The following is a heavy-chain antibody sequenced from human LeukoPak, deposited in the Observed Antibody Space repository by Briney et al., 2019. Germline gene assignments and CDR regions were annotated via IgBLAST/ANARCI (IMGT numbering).Heavy chain of an antibody. Sequence: PGGSLRLSCAASGFTFSSYEMNWVRQAPGKGLEWVSSISSSSSHIYYADSVTGRFTVSRDNAKNSLYLQMNSLRAEDTAVYYCARGDLVVTLEGPIDYWGQGTLVTVSS. J-gene: IGHJ4*02. CDR1: GFTFSSYE. CDR2: ISSSSSHI. V-gene: IGHV3-21*01. D-gene: IGHD2-21*02. CDR3: ARGDLVVTLEGPIDY.